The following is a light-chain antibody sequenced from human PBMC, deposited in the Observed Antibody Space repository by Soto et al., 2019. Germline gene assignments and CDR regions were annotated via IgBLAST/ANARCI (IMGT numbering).Light chain of an antibody. J-gene: IGLJ1*01. Sequence: QSVLTQPASVSGSPGQSIAISCTGSSSDVGIYNYVSWYQQHPGKVPKLMIYDIINRPSGVSNRFSGSKSGNTASLTISGLQAEDEADYYCVSFTTSRSYVFGTGTKLTVL. V-gene: IGLV2-14*03. CDR2: DII. CDR1: SSDVGIYNY. CDR3: VSFTTSRSYV.